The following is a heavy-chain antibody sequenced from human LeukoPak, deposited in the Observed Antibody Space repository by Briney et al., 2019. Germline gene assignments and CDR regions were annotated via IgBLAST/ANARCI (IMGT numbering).Heavy chain of an antibody. CDR1: GVTVSSNY. J-gene: IGHJ6*03. D-gene: IGHD5-12*01. CDR3: ARDRRGYSGYDRDYYYYMDV. CDR2: IYSGGST. Sequence: PGVSLRLSCAASGVTVSSNYMSWVRQAPGKGLEWVSVIYSGGSTYYADSVKGRFTISRDNSKNTLYLQMNSLRAEDTAVYYCARDRRGYSGYDRDYYYYMDVWGKGTTVTVSS. V-gene: IGHV3-53*01.